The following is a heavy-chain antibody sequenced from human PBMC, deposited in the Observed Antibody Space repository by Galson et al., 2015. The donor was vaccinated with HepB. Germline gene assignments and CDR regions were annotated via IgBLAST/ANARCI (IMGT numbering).Heavy chain of an antibody. CDR2: ITSSSTYM. D-gene: IGHD4-17*01. CDR3: ARAPCGDPYYFDY. Sequence: SLRLSCAASGFTFDSHNMHWVRQAPGKGLEWVSSITSSSTYMFYADSVKGRSTISRDNAKSSLYLHIDSLGAEDTAIYYCARAPCGDPYYFDYWGQGTLVTVSS. J-gene: IGHJ4*02. V-gene: IGHV3-21*01. CDR1: GFTFDSHN.